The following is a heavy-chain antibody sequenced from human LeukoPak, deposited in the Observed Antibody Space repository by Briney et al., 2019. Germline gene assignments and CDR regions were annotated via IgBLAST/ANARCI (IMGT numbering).Heavy chain of an antibody. CDR2: IKSKTDGGTT. J-gene: IGHJ4*02. Sequence: GGSLRLSCAASGFTFSDTWMSWVRQAPGKGLEWIGRIKSKTDGGTTDFAAPVKGRFTISRDDSKNTLYLQVNSLKTEDTAVYYCATDLRWELRGDYWGQGTLVTVSS. D-gene: IGHD1-26*01. CDR1: GFTFSDTW. V-gene: IGHV3-15*01. CDR3: ATDLRWELRGDY.